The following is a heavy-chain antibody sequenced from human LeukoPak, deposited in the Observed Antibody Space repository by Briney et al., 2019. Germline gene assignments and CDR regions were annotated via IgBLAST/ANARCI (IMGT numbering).Heavy chain of an antibody. J-gene: IGHJ4*02. D-gene: IGHD5-12*01. V-gene: IGHV1-69*01. CDR2: IITIFGTA. CDR1: GGTFSSYA. Sequence: SVKVSCKASGGTFSSYAISWVRQAPGQGLEWMGGIITIFGTANYAQKFQGRVTITADESTSTAYMERSSLRSEDTAVYYCARSNSGYDWWRYYFDYWGQGTLVTVSS. CDR3: ARSNSGYDWWRYYFDY.